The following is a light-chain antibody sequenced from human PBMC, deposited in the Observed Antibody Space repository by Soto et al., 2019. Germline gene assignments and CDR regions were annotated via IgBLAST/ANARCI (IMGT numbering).Light chain of an antibody. CDR2: GAS. CDR1: QSVSSDY. V-gene: IGKV3-20*01. Sequence: EIVLTQSPYTLSLSPGERATLSCRASQSVSSDYLVRYQQKPVLPPRLLLYGASRRATGIPDRFSGSVSGTDFILTISRLEPEDFAVYYCQHYDNTPPSVTFGPGTKVDIK. J-gene: IGKJ3*01. CDR3: QHYDNTPPSVT.